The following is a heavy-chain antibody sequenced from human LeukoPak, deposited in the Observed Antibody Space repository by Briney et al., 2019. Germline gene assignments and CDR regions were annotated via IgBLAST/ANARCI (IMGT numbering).Heavy chain of an antibody. J-gene: IGHJ4*02. CDR1: GFTFSRYD. Sequence: PGGSLRLSCAASGFTFSRYDLSWVRQAPGKGLECVSTIGRGVGSTYYADSVKGRFTISRDNSKNTLYLQMNSLRAEDTAVYYCAKDPTGTDYWGQGTLVTVSS. D-gene: IGHD1-1*01. V-gene: IGHV3-23*01. CDR2: IGRGVGST. CDR3: AKDPTGTDY.